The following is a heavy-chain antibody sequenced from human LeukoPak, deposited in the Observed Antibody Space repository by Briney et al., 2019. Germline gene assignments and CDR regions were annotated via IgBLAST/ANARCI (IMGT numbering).Heavy chain of an antibody. CDR3: AKAIAAAGKLFDY. D-gene: IGHD6-13*01. CDR1: GFTFSSYA. J-gene: IGHJ4*02. V-gene: IGHV3-23*01. CDR2: ISGSGGSS. Sequence: GGSLRLSCAASGFTFSSYAMSWVRQAPGKGLEWVSAISGSGGSSYYADSVKGRFTISRDNSKNTLYLQMNSLRAEDTAVYYCAKAIAAAGKLFDYWGQGTLVTVSS.